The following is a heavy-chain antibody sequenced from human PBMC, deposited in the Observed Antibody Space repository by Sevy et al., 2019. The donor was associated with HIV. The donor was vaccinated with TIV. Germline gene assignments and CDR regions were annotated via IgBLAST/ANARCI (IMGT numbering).Heavy chain of an antibody. V-gene: IGHV4-59*12. CDR2: IFYTGST. Sequence: SETLSLTCTVSGGSINNYFWSWIRQPPGKGLEWIGYIFYTGSTNYNPSLKSRVTMSVNTSKNQFSLKLSSVTAADTAVYYCARAEMQLFDTWGQGTLVTVSS. CDR3: ARAEMQLFDT. D-gene: IGHD6-13*01. CDR1: GGSINNYF. J-gene: IGHJ4*02.